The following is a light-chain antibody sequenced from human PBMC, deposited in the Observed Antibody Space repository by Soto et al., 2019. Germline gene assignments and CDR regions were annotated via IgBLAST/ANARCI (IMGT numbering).Light chain of an antibody. J-gene: IGLJ2*01. CDR2: EVS. CDR3: SSYTSSGTLVV. V-gene: IGLV2-14*01. Sequence: QSALTQPASVSGSPGQSITISCTGTSSDIGGYKYVSWYQQHPGKAPKLMIFEVSNRPSGVSNRFSGSKSGNTASLTISGLQADDEADDYCSSYTSSGTLVVFGGGTKLTVL. CDR1: SSDIGGYKY.